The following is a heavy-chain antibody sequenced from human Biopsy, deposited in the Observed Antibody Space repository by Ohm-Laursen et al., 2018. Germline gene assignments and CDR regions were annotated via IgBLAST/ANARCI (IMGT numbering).Heavy chain of an antibody. CDR3: ATDTLMAQNLVPGENWFDP. J-gene: IGHJ5*02. CDR2: IVPLFGSA. CDR1: GGTFGNHA. Sequence: TVTISCKASGGTFGNHAINWVRQAPGQGLEWMGGIVPLFGSAKYAQKFQDRVTITADESTSTAYMDLSSLRFDDTAVYYRATDTLMAQNLVPGENWFDPWGQGTLATVSS. D-gene: IGHD3-10*01. V-gene: IGHV1-69*13.